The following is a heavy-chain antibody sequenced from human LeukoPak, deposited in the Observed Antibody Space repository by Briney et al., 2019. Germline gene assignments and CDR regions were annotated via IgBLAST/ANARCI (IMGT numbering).Heavy chain of an antibody. CDR1: GGTFSSYA. Sequence: SVKVSCKASGGTFSSYAISWVRQSPGPGLEWMGGIIPIFGTANYAQKFQGRVTITTDESTSTAYMELSSLRSEDTAVYYCARETVVVPAAMVDDAFDIWGQGTMGTVSS. V-gene: IGHV1-69*05. D-gene: IGHD2-2*01. CDR3: ARETVVVPAAMVDDAFDI. J-gene: IGHJ3*02. CDR2: IIPIFGTA.